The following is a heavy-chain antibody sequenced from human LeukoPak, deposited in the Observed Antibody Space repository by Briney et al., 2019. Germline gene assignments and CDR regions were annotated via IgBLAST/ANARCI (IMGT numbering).Heavy chain of an antibody. J-gene: IGHJ5*02. Sequence: SETLSLTCTVSAGSISSYYWSWIRQPPGKGLEWIGYIYYSGSTNYNPSLKSRVTISVDTSKNQFSLKLSSVTAADTAVYYCARDGCSGGSCYSYWFDPWGQGTLVTVSS. CDR1: AGSISSYY. CDR3: ARDGCSGGSCYSYWFDP. V-gene: IGHV4-59*01. D-gene: IGHD2-15*01. CDR2: IYYSGST.